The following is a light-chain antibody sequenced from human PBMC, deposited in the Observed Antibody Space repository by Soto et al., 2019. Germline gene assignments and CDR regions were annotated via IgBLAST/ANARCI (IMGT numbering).Light chain of an antibody. J-gene: IGLJ1*01. Sequence: QSALTQPASVSGSPGQSITISCTGTSSDVGGYNYVSWYQQHPGKAPKLMIYDVSNRPSGVSNRFSGSKSGNTASLTISGLQAEDEADYYCSSADYVFGTGTKLTVL. V-gene: IGLV2-14*01. CDR2: DVS. CDR3: SSADYV. CDR1: SSDVGGYNY.